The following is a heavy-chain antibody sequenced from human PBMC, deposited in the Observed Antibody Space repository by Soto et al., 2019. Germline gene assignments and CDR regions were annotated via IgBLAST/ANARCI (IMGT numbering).Heavy chain of an antibody. CDR3: AKWSWNDVADY. CDR2: ISYDGSNK. Sequence: GGSLRLSCAASGFTFSSYGMHWVRQAPGKGLEWVAVISYDGSNKYYADSVKGRFTISRDNSKNTLYLQMNSLRAEDTAVYYCAKWSWNDVADYWGQGTLVTVS. CDR1: GFTFSSYG. V-gene: IGHV3-30*18. D-gene: IGHD1-1*01. J-gene: IGHJ4*02.